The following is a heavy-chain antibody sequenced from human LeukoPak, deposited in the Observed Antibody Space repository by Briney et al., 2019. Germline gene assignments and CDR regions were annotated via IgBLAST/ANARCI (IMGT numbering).Heavy chain of an antibody. J-gene: IGHJ6*03. Sequence: HPGRSLRLSCAASGFTFSSYAMHWVRQAPGKGLEWVAVISYDGSNKYYADSVKGRSTISRDNSKNTLYLQMNSLRAEDTAVYYCARDPHSTDSSGYSYYYYYYMDVWGKGTTVTVSS. V-gene: IGHV3-30*04. CDR3: ARDPHSTDSSGYSYYYYYYMDV. CDR1: GFTFSSYA. CDR2: ISYDGSNK. D-gene: IGHD3-22*01.